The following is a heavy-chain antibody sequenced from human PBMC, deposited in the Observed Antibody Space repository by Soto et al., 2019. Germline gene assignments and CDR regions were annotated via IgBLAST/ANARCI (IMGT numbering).Heavy chain of an antibody. J-gene: IGHJ5*02. CDR1: GGYANRYY. Sequence: PWETLSHTCVVCGGYANRYYRTWLCTPTKKGREWIGEINHTRGTNYNPSIKSRVTMSVDTSKNQFSLRLSSVTAADTAIYYCATLITVFGFLIPLFYPWGQGTQVTVS. V-gene: IGHV4-34*01. CDR3: ATLITVFGFLIPLFYP. CDR2: INHTRGT. D-gene: IGHD3-3*01.